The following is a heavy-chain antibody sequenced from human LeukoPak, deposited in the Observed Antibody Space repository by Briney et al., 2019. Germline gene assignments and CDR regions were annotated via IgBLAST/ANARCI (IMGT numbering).Heavy chain of an antibody. CDR2: IYYSGST. CDR1: GGSISSYY. D-gene: IGHD2-21*02. J-gene: IGHJ6*04. Sequence: SETLSLTCTVSGGSISSYYWSWIRQPPGKGLEWIGYIYYSGSTDYNPSLKSRVTISVDTSKSQFSLKPSSVTAADTAVYYCARTLAYCGGDCYHLYYYYGMDVWGKGTTVTVSS. CDR3: ARTLAYCGGDCYHLYYYYGMDV. V-gene: IGHV4-59*01.